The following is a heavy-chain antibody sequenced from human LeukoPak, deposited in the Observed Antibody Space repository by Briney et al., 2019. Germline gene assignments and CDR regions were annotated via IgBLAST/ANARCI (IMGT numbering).Heavy chain of an antibody. CDR1: GFSVSSFG. V-gene: IGHV3-23*01. CDR2: ISVNGETT. Sequence: GGSLRLSCVVSGFSVSSFGMSWVRQAPGKGLEWISAISVNGETTYYADSVKGRFIISRDTSKNTLYLQLSSLRAEDTAVYYCAQGYSTGWYPSWGRGSLVSVSS. J-gene: IGHJ5*02. CDR3: AQGYSTGWYPS. D-gene: IGHD6-19*01.